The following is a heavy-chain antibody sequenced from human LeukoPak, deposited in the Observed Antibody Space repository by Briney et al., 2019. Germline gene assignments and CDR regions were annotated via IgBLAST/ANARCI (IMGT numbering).Heavy chain of an antibody. D-gene: IGHD1-26*01. J-gene: IGHJ6*03. CDR1: GFTFSSYG. V-gene: IGHV3-30*02. CDR3: ARVLPYYTSYYYMDV. Sequence: GGSLRLSCAASGFTFSSYGMHWVRQAPGKGLEWVAFIRYDGSNKYYADSEKGRFTISRDNSKNTLYLQMNSLRAEDTAVYYCARVLPYYTSYYYMDVWGKGTTVTVSS. CDR2: IRYDGSNK.